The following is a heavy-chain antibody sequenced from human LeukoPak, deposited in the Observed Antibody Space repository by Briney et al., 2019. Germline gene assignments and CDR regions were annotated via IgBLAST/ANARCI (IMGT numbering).Heavy chain of an antibody. CDR2: INHSGST. D-gene: IGHD6-13*01. J-gene: IGHJ3*02. CDR1: GGSFSGYY. V-gene: IGHV4-34*01. CDR3: ARYAAADVAFDI. Sequence: SETLSLTCAVYGGSFSGYYWSWIRQPPGKGLEWIGEINHSGSTNYNPSLKSRVTISVDTSKKQFSLKLSSVTAADTAVYYCARYAAADVAFDIWGQGTMVTVSS.